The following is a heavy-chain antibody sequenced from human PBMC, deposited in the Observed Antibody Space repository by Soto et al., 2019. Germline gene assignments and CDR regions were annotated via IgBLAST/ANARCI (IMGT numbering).Heavy chain of an antibody. CDR2: IYDSGST. J-gene: IGHJ4*02. V-gene: IGHV4-59*08. CDR1: GGSISISY. CDR3: ARQLIY. D-gene: IGHD6-13*01. Sequence: PSDTLSLTCTVSGGSISISYWSWIRQPPGKGLEWIGYIYDSGSTYYNSSLKSRVTMSVDTSKNQFSLKLSSVTAADTAVYYCARQLIYWGKGTRVTVSS.